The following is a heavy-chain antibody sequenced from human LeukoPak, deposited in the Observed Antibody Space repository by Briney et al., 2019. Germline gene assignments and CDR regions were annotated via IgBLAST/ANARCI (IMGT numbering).Heavy chain of an antibody. CDR2: IYTSEST. CDR3: ARAYSSSWYFNWFDP. Sequence: PSETLSLTCTVSGASISTYYWSWIRQPAGKGLEWIGHIYTSESTNYNPSLKSRVTISVDTSKNQFSLKLSSVTAADTAVYYCARAYSSSWYFNWFDPWGQGTLVTVSS. CDR1: GASISTYY. J-gene: IGHJ5*02. D-gene: IGHD6-13*01. V-gene: IGHV4-4*07.